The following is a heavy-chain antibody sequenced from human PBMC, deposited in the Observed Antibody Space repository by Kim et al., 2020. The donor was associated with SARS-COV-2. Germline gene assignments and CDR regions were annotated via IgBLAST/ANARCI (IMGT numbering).Heavy chain of an antibody. CDR3: ARVLRDSSGYYLDY. CDR2: IYYSGST. D-gene: IGHD3-22*01. CDR1: GGSISSGGYY. Sequence: SETLSLTCTVSGGSISSGGYYWSWIRQHPGKGLEWIGYIYYSGSTYYNPSLKSRVTISVDTSKNQFSLKLSSVTAADAAVYYCARVLRDSSGYYLDYWGQGTLVTVSS. J-gene: IGHJ4*02. V-gene: IGHV4-31*03.